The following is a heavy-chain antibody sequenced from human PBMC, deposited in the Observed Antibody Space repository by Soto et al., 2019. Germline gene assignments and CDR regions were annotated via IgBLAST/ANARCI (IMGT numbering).Heavy chain of an antibody. CDR3: ARDTTLLGNDFDYYGMDV. V-gene: IGHV1-69*01. Sequence: QVQLVQSGAEVKKPGSSVKVSCKASGGTFSSYAITWVRQAPGQGLEWVGGIISIFGTANYAQKFQGRVTITADESTSTAYMELSSLRSEDTAVYYCARDTTLLGNDFDYYGMDVWGQGTTVTVSS. CDR1: GGTFSSYA. D-gene: IGHD1-1*01. CDR2: IISIFGTA. J-gene: IGHJ6*02.